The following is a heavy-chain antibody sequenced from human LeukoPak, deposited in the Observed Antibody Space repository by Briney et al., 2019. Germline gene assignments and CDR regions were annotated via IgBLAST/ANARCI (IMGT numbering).Heavy chain of an antibody. CDR3: ASGGGYGN. Sequence: PSETLSLTCSVTGGSISSSTYYWGWIRQPPGKGLEWIASVYYSGSTYYNPSLNSRVTISVDTSKNQFSLKVNSVTAADTAVYYCASGGGYGNWSQGTLVTVSS. V-gene: IGHV4-39*01. D-gene: IGHD3-22*01. CDR1: GGSISSSTYY. J-gene: IGHJ4*02. CDR2: VYYSGST.